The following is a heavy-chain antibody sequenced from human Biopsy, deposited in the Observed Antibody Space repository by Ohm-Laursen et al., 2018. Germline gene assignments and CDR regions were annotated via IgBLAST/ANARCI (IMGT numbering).Heavy chain of an antibody. D-gene: IGHD3-22*01. J-gene: IGHJ2*01. CDR2: VYYTGST. V-gene: IGHV4-59*01. CDR3: ARDRGYYSDRTVPGYFDL. CDR1: GDSISSYY. Sequence: TLSLTCPVSGDSISSYYWSWIRQPPGQGLEWIGYVYYTGSTAYNPSLQSRVTISVDSSKNHFSLRLRSVTPADTAIHYCARDRGYYSDRTVPGYFDLWGRGTLVTVSS.